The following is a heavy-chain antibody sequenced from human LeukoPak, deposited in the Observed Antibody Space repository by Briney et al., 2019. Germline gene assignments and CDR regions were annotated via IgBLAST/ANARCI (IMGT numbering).Heavy chain of an antibody. D-gene: IGHD1-26*01. Sequence: ASVKVSCKASGGTFSSYAISWVRQAPGQGLEWMGWINPNSGDTNSAQKFQGRVTLTRDTSISTAYMELSGLRSDDTAVYYCARGGELGYWGQGTLVTVSS. J-gene: IGHJ4*02. V-gene: IGHV1-2*02. CDR1: GGTFSSYA. CDR2: INPNSGDT. CDR3: ARGGELGY.